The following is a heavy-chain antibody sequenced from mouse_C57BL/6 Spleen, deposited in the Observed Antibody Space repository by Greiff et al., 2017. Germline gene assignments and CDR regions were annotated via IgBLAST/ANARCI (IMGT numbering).Heavy chain of an antibody. D-gene: IGHD1-1*01. J-gene: IGHJ2*01. CDR1: GYTFTSYW. V-gene: IGHV1-53*01. Sequence: QVQLQQPGTELVKPGASVKLSCKASGYTFTSYWMHWVKQRPGQGLEWIGNINPSNGGTNYNEKFKSKATLTVDKSSSTAYMQLSSLTSEDSAVYYCARSGYGSSFPTPKFDDWGQGTTLTVSS. CDR3: ARSGYGSSFPTPKFDD. CDR2: INPSNGGT.